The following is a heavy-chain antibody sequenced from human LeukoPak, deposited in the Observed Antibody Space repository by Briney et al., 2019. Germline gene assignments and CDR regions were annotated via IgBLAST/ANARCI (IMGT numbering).Heavy chain of an antibody. V-gene: IGHV3-9*01. D-gene: IGHD6-13*01. CDR1: GFTFDDYA. J-gene: IGHJ4*02. CDR2: ISWNSGSI. Sequence: GGSLRLSCAASGFTFDDYAMHWVRQAPGKVLEWVSGISWNSGSIGYADSVKGRFTISRDNAKNSLYLQMNSLRAEDTALYYCAKDIGGIAAAGSTYFDYWGQGTLVTVSS. CDR3: AKDIGGIAAAGSTYFDY.